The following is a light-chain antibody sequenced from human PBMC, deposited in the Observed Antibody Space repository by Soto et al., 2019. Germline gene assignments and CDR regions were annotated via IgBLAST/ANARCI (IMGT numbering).Light chain of an antibody. Sequence: EIVMTQSPVTLSVSPGERATLSCRASQNINSDLAWYQQKPGQAPRLLIYGASTRATGIPARLSGSGSGTEFTFTISSLQSEDFAVYYCQQYNNWPLTFGGGTKVDIK. J-gene: IGKJ4*01. CDR2: GAS. CDR3: QQYNNWPLT. V-gene: IGKV3-15*01. CDR1: QNINSD.